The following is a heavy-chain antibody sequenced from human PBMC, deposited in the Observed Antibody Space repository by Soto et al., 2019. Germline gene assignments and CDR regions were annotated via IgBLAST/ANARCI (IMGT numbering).Heavy chain of an antibody. V-gene: IGHV1-46*01. J-gene: IGHJ4*02. Sequence: ASVKVSCKASGYTFTDYYMHWVRQGPGQGLEWMGVMNPSGGTTRYAQKFQGRVTMTRDTSTSTVYMEVSSLRSEERSLYCCARCSLFSGGTPPAPEIPFDYGGQATRAPVPS. CDR1: GYTFTDYY. CDR2: MNPSGGTT. CDR3: ARCSLFSGGTPPAPEIPFDY. D-gene: IGHD2-15*01.